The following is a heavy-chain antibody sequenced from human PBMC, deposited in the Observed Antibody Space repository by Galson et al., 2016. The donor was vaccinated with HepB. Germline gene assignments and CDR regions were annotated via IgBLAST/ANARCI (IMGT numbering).Heavy chain of an antibody. V-gene: IGHV3-33*01. CDR3: ARDSEGGPNDFDY. D-gene: IGHD1-26*01. CDR1: GFSVSRFG. Sequence: SLRLSCAASGFSVSRFGMHWVRQAPGKGLEWVAIIWDNGRNKQYTDSVKGRFTISSDSSENMVYLQMNSLSAEDTAVYYCARDSEGGPNDFDYWGQGTLVTVSS. CDR2: IWDNGRNK. J-gene: IGHJ4*02.